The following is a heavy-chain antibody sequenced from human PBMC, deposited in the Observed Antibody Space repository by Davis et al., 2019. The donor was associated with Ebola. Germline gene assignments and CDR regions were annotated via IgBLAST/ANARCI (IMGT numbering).Heavy chain of an antibody. CDR3: ARRSGRSLAARALGDYYYYMDV. CDR1: GGTFSSYA. J-gene: IGHJ6*03. V-gene: IGHV1-8*02. CDR2: MNPNSGNT. D-gene: IGHD6-6*01. Sequence: ASVKVSCKASGGTFSSYAISWVRQAPGQGLEWMGWMNPNSGNTGYAQKFQGRVTMTRNTSISTAYMELSSLRSEDTAVYYCARRSGRSLAARALGDYYYYMDVWGKGTTVTVSS.